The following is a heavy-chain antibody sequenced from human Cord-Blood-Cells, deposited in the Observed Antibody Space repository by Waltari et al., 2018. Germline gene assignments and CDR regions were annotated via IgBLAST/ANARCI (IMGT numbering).Heavy chain of an antibody. D-gene: IGHD6-6*01. CDR2: IYYSGST. J-gene: IGHJ4*02. CDR3: ARRGAARPFDY. Sequence: IRQPPGKGLEWIGSIYYSGSTYYNPSLKSRVTISVDTSKNQFSLKLSSVTAADTAVYYCARRGAARPFDYWGQGTLVTVSS. V-gene: IGHV4-39*01.